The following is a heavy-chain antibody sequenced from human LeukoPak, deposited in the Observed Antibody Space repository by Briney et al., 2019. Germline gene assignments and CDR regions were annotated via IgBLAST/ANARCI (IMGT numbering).Heavy chain of an antibody. CDR1: GFTFSSYG. J-gene: IGHJ6*02. CDR2: IWYDGSIK. CDR3: ARDPMTAAGSKDGMDV. Sequence: GGSLRLSCAASGFTFSSYGMHWVRQAPCKGLEWVAVIWYDGSIKFYVDSVKGRFTISRDNSKNTLYLQMNSLRAEDTAVYYCARDPMTAAGSKDGMDVWGQGTTVTVSS. D-gene: IGHD6-13*01. V-gene: IGHV3-33*01.